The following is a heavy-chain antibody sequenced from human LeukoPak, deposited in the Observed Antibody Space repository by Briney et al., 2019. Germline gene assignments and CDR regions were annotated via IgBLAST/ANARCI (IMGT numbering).Heavy chain of an antibody. Sequence: SVKVSCKASGFTFLSSAMQWVRQARGQRRNGIGWIVVGSGHAEYAQKFQERVTITRDMSPSTAYMELSSLRSEDTAVYYCVADEIWLQPGVYFDLWGRGTLVTVSS. J-gene: IGHJ2*01. CDR3: VADEIWLQPGVYFDL. V-gene: IGHV1-58*02. CDR1: GFTFLSSA. D-gene: IGHD5-24*01. CDR2: IVVGSGHA.